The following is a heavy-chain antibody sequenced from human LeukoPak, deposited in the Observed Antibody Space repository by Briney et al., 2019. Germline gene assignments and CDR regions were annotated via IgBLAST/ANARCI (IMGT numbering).Heavy chain of an antibody. CDR2: INTNTGNP. V-gene: IGHV7-4-1*02. J-gene: IGHJ4*02. CDR3: ARVNMVRGVIISPVDY. Sequence: ASVKVSCKASGYTFTSYAMNWVRQAPGQGLEWMGWINTNTGNPTYAQGFTGRFVFSLDTSVSTAYLQINSLKAEDTAVYYCARVNMVRGVIISPVDYWGQGTLVTVSS. D-gene: IGHD3-10*01. CDR1: GYTFTSYA.